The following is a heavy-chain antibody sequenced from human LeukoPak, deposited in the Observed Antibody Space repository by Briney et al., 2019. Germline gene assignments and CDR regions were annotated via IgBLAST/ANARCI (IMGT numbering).Heavy chain of an antibody. CDR3: ARDRDNWYLVAFDI. V-gene: IGHV3-9*01. Sequence: GGSLRLSCAASGFTFDDYAMHWVRQAPGKGLEWVSGISWNSGSIGYADSVKGRFTISRDNAKNSLYLQMNSLRAEDTAVYYCARDRDNWYLVAFDIWGQGTMVTVSS. D-gene: IGHD1-20*01. CDR1: GFTFDDYA. J-gene: IGHJ3*02. CDR2: ISWNSGSI.